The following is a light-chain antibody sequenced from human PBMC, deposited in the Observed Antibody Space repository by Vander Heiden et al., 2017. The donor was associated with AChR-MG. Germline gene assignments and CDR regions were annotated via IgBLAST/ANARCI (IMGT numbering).Light chain of an antibody. V-gene: IGLV1-40*01. CDR2: DNT. J-gene: IGLJ1*01. CDR3: QSYDSSLSGYV. CDR1: SSNIGAGYD. Sequence: QSVLTQPPSVSGAPGQRVTISCTGSSSNIGAGYDVHWYQQLPGTAPKLLIYDNTNRPSGVPDRFSGSKSGTSASLAITGLQAEDEADYYCQSYDSSLSGYVFGTGTKVNVL.